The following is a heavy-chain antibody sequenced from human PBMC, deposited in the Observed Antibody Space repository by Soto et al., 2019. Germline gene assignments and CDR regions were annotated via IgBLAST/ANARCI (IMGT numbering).Heavy chain of an antibody. CDR1: GFTFRTYW. J-gene: IGHJ4*02. Sequence: EVQLVESGGGMVQPGGSLRLSCAASGFTFRTYWMNWVRQAPGKGLEWLANIKGDGSEKYYVDPVKGRFTISRDNARNSLYLQMNSLRAEDTAVYYCATSLIRGQGALVTVSS. CDR2: IKGDGSEK. D-gene: IGHD6-6*01. V-gene: IGHV3-7*01. CDR3: ATSLI.